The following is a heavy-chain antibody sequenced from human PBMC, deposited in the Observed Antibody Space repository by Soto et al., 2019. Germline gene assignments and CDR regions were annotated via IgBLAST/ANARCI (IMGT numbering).Heavy chain of an antibody. J-gene: IGHJ4*02. CDR3: ARIVALTGLLAFSFAS. V-gene: IGHV4-39*01. CDR1: GGSISSSNYY. CDR2: FFFSGGP. D-gene: IGHD3-22*01. Sequence: SETLSLTCTVSGGSISSSNYYWGWIRQPPGEGLDLFGIFFFSGGPSYYPSLKVRFTFSLDTSNNHFSLKLNFLTAADTVFFYFARIVALTGLLAFSFASWGQGAWSPSPQ.